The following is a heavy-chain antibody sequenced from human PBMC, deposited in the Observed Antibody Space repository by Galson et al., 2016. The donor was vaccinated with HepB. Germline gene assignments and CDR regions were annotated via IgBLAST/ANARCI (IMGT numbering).Heavy chain of an antibody. Sequence: SVKVSCKASGGTFSRYAISWVRQAPGQGLEWMGGIIPIFGATSYAQKFQGRVTITADGSTSTAYMELSSLRSEDTAVYYCARISGSYLQYWGQGTLLTVSS. CDR2: IIPIFGAT. D-gene: IGHD1-26*01. CDR1: GGTFSRYA. J-gene: IGHJ4*02. V-gene: IGHV1-69*13. CDR3: ARISGSYLQY.